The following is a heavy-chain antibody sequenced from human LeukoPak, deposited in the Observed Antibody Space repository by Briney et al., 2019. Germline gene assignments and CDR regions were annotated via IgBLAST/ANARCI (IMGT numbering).Heavy chain of an antibody. CDR2: IDPNSGVT. V-gene: IGHV1-2*02. Sequence: ASVKVSCKASGYTLTDNHLYWVRQAPGQGLEWMGWIDPNSGVTHFAQNFQGRLTMTTDTSISTAYMELSRLTSDATTVYYCARELGINAFDGGGQGTLGTVSA. CDR1: GYTLTDNH. J-gene: IGHJ3*01. CDR3: ARELGINAFDG. D-gene: IGHD1-26*01.